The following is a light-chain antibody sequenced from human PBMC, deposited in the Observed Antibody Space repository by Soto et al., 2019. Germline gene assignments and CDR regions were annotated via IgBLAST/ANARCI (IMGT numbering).Light chain of an antibody. CDR3: QQYSSSPIT. CDR1: QSVSSY. CDR2: DAS. Sequence: EIVLTQSPATLSLSPGARAPLSCRASQSVSSYLAWYQQNPGQAPRLLIYDASNRATGIPARFSGSGSGTDFTLTISSLEPEDFAVYYCQQYSSSPITFGQGTRLEIK. V-gene: IGKV3-11*01. J-gene: IGKJ5*01.